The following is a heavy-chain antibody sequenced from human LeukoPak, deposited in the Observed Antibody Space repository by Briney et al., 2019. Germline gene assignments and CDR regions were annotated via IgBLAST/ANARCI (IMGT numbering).Heavy chain of an antibody. Sequence: GGSLRLSCAASGFTFSNYWMQWVRQAPGKGLVWVSRINGEGGTSYADSVKGGFTISRDNAKNTVHLQMNSLRAEDTAVYYCTRDLVYGSGSCGHWGQGTLVTVSS. CDR3: TRDLVYGSGSCGH. CDR1: GFTFSNYW. CDR2: INGEGGT. V-gene: IGHV3-74*01. D-gene: IGHD3-10*01. J-gene: IGHJ4*02.